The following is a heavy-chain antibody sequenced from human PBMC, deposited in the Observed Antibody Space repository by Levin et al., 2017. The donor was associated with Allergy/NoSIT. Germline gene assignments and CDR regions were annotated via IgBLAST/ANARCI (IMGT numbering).Heavy chain of an antibody. J-gene: IGHJ3*01. Sequence: SCGASGFTFSDHYMSWFRQAPGKGLEWISYISGSGTTIYYADSVKGRFTISRDNAKNSVYLQMHGLRADDTAVYFCARVAGNDAFDFGGQGTMVTVSS. CDR2: ISGSGTTI. CDR3: ARVAGNDAFDF. V-gene: IGHV3-11*01. CDR1: GFTFSDHY.